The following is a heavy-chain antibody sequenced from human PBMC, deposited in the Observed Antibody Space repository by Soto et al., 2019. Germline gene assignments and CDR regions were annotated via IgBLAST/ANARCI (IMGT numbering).Heavy chain of an antibody. V-gene: IGHV3-30*18. J-gene: IGHJ5*02. Sequence: GGSLRLSCAASGFRISSYGMHWVRQTPGKGLQWVAVVAYDGSYQHYADSVKGRFTISRDISKNTLFLEMDSLKPEDTAVYYCAKDHVNSGPSPDWLDPWSQGTRVTV. CDR1: GFRISSYG. CDR3: AKDHVNSGPSPDWLDP. D-gene: IGHD6-19*01. CDR2: VAYDGSYQ.